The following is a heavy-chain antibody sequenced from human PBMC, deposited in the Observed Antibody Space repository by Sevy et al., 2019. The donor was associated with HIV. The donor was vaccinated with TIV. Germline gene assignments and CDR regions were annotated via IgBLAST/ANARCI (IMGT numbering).Heavy chain of an antibody. Sequence: ASVKVSCKASGYTFTSYGISWVRQAPGQGLEWMGWISAYNGNTNYAQKLQGRVTMTTDTSTSTAYMELRGLRSDDTAVYYWARERVYCSGGSCYRDFLDYWGQGTLVTVSS. V-gene: IGHV1-18*01. CDR1: GYTFTSYG. D-gene: IGHD2-15*01. J-gene: IGHJ4*02. CDR2: ISAYNGNT. CDR3: ARERVYCSGGSCYRDFLDY.